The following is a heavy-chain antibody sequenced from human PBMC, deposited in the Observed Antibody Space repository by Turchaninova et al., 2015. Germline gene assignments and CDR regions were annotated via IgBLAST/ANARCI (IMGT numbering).Heavy chain of an antibody. CDR3: AAGTYDFRKFDY. J-gene: IGHJ4*02. Sequence: EVQLVESGGGWVQPGGSRRLDCAASGFIVSDHYMDWVLQAPGKGLEWVGRTRNKANSYTTEYAASVKGRFTISRDESKISLYLQMNSLKTEDTAVYYCAAGTYDFRKFDYWGQGTLVTVSS. CDR1: GFIVSDHY. CDR2: TRNKANSYTT. D-gene: IGHD2/OR15-2a*01. V-gene: IGHV3-72*01.